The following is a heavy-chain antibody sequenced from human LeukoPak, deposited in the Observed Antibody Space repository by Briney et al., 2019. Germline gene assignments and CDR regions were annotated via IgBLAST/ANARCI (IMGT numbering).Heavy chain of an antibody. Sequence: ASVKVSCKASGYTFTSYYMHWVRQAPGQGLEWMGIINPSGGSTSYAQKFQGRVTITADESTGTAYMELSSLRSEDTAVYYCARTPYYYDFWSANNIGLDYWGQGTLVTVSS. CDR3: ARTPYYYDFWSANNIGLDY. CDR2: INPSGGST. V-gene: IGHV1-46*01. D-gene: IGHD3-3*01. J-gene: IGHJ4*02. CDR1: GYTFTSYY.